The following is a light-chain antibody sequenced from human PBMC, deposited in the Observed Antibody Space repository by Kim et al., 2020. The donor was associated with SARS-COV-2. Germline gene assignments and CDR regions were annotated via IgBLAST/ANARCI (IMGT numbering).Light chain of an antibody. V-gene: IGLV1-44*01. CDR2: TNN. CDR3: AAWDDSLNGVV. CDR1: SSNIGSNT. J-gene: IGLJ3*02. Sequence: ELTQPPSASGTPGQRVTVSCSGSSSNIGSNTVNWYQQLPGTAPKLLIYTNNQRPSGVPDRFSTSKSGTSASLAISGLQSEDEADYYCAAWDDSLNGVVFGGGTQLTVL.